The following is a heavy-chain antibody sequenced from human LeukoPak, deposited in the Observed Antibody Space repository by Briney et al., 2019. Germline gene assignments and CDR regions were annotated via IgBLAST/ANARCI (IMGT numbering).Heavy chain of an antibody. D-gene: IGHD2-15*01. CDR2: ISSSSSYI. Sequence: GGSLRLSCAASGFTFSSYSMNWVRQAPGKGLEWVSSISSSSSYIYYADSVKGRLTISRDNAKNSLYLQMNSLRAEDTAVYYCARHRGDCSGGSCPKDQFSFAYYGMDVWGQGTTVTVSS. J-gene: IGHJ6*02. V-gene: IGHV3-21*01. CDR1: GFTFSSYS. CDR3: ARHRGDCSGGSCPKDQFSFAYYGMDV.